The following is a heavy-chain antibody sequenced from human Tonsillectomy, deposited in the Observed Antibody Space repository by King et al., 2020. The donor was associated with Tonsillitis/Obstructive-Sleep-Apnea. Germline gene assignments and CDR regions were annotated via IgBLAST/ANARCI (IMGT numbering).Heavy chain of an antibody. CDR2: IKQDGSEK. V-gene: IGHV3-7*01. D-gene: IGHD2-2*03. J-gene: IGHJ3*02. CDR1: GFTFSSYW. CDR3: ARVGYCTVTSCYSSTFDI. Sequence: QLVQSGGGLVQPGGSLRLSCAASGFTFSSYWMSWVRQAPGKGLEWMANIKQDGSEKYYVDSVKGRFTISRDNAKNSLYLQMNSLRAEDTAVYYCARVGYCTVTSCYSSTFDIWGQGTMVTVSS.